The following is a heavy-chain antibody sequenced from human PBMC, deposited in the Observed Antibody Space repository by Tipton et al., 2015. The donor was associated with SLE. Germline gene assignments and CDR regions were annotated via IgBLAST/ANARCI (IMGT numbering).Heavy chain of an antibody. Sequence: TLSLTCAVYGGSFSGYYWSWIRQPPGKGLEWIGEINHSGSTNYNPSLKSRVTISVDTSKNQFSLKLSSVTAADTAVYYCARGQLRQDYWGQGTLVTVSS. D-gene: IGHD6-13*01. CDR3: ARGQLRQDY. CDR2: INHSGST. J-gene: IGHJ4*02. CDR1: GGSFSGYY. V-gene: IGHV4-34*01.